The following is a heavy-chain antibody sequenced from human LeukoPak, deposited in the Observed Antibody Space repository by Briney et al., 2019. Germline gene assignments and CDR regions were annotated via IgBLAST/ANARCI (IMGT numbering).Heavy chain of an antibody. J-gene: IGHJ4*02. CDR2: ISSSSSYI. D-gene: IGHD2-8*01. CDR1: GFTFSSYS. CDR3: ARDGDIVLMVYAREDVGFDY. V-gene: IGHV3-21*01. Sequence: GGSLRPSCAASGFTFSSYSMNWVRQAPGKGLEWVSSISSSSSYIYYADSVKGRFTISRDNAKNSLYLQMNSLRAEDTAVYYCARDGDIVLMVYAREDVGFDYWGQGTLVTVSS.